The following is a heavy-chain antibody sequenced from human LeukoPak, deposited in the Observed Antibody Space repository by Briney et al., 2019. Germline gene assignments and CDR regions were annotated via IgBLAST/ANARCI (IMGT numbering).Heavy chain of an antibody. Sequence: GGSLRLSCAASGFTFSSYSMNWVRQAPGKGLVWVSRINSDGSSTSYADSVKGRFTISRDNAKNTLYLQMNSLRAEDTAVYYCARDYMIVPSAIDYWGQGTLVTVSS. V-gene: IGHV3-74*01. J-gene: IGHJ4*02. CDR2: INSDGSST. CDR3: ARDYMIVPSAIDY. CDR1: GFTFSSYS. D-gene: IGHD3-22*01.